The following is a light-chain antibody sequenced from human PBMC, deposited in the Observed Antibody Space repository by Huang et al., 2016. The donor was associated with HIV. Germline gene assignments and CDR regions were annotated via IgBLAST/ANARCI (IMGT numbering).Light chain of an antibody. Sequence: EIVLTQSPGTLSLSPGERATLSCRASQSVASTSLAWYQQRPGQAPRLLIYAASTRARGIPDRFSGSGSGTDFSLTISRLEPEDFEVYYCHQYDASPGTFGQGTKLEI. J-gene: IGKJ2*01. CDR3: HQYDASPGT. CDR2: AAS. CDR1: QSVASTS. V-gene: IGKV3-20*01.